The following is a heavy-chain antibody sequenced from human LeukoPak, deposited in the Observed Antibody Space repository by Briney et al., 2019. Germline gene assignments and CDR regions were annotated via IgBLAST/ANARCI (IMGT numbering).Heavy chain of an antibody. V-gene: IGHV1-2*02. J-gene: IGHJ4*02. CDR1: GYTFTGYY. Sequence: ASVMVSCKASGYTFTGYYIHWVRQAPGQGLEWMGWINPNSGGTNYAQKFQGRVTMTRDTSISTAYMELSRLRSDDTAMYYCARGDSSGWYDYWGQGTLVTVSS. CDR2: INPNSGGT. D-gene: IGHD6-19*01. CDR3: ARGDSSGWYDY.